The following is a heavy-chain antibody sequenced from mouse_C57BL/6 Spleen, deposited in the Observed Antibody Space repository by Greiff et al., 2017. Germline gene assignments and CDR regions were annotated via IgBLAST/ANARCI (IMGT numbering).Heavy chain of an antibody. J-gene: IGHJ3*01. CDR3: AREAYYGSSPFAY. Sequence: QVQLQQSGAELARPGASVKMSCKASGYTFTSYTIHWVNQRPGQGLEWLGYIYPSSGYTKHNQKLKDKATLTADKSSSTAYMQLSSRTSEDSAVYYCAREAYYGSSPFAYWGQGTLVTVSA. D-gene: IGHD1-1*01. CDR2: IYPSSGYT. CDR1: GYTFTSYT. V-gene: IGHV1-4*01.